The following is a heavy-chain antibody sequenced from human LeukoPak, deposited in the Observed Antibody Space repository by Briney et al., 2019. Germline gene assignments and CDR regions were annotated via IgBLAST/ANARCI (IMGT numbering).Heavy chain of an antibody. CDR3: ARVDYYDSSGLGCAFDI. Sequence: PGGSLRLSCAASGFTFSSYSMNWVRQAPGKGLEWVAAISSSSSYKYYADSVKGRFTIPRDNAKNSLFLQMNSLRAEDTAVYYCARVDYYDSSGLGCAFDIWGQGTMVTVSS. CDR1: GFTFSSYS. D-gene: IGHD3-22*01. CDR2: ISSSSSYK. V-gene: IGHV3-21*01. J-gene: IGHJ3*02.